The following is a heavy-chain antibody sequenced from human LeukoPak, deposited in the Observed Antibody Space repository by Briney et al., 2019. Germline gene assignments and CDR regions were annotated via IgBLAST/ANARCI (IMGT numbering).Heavy chain of an antibody. D-gene: IGHD6-6*01. J-gene: IGHJ4*02. CDR1: GFTFSTYH. CDR3: ARDPGAYSSSPIDY. CDR2: ISSSSSYI. V-gene: IGHV3-21*01. Sequence: GGSLRLSCVVSGFTFSTYHMNWVRQAPGKGLEWVSSISSSSSYIYSADSVKGRFTISRDNARNSLYLRMNSLRAEDTAVYYCARDPGAYSSSPIDYWGQGTLVTVSS.